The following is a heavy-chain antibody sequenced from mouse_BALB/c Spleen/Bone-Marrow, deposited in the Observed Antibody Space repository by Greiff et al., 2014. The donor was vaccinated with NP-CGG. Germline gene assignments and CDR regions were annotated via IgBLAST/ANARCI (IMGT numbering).Heavy chain of an antibody. CDR2: IDPANGNT. Sequence: EVQLQQSGAELVKPGASVKLSCTASGFNIKDTYMHWVKQRPEKGLEWIGRIDPANGNTKYDPKFQGKATITADKSSNTAYLQLSSLTSEDTAVYYCAYGSSYDYFDYWGQGTTLTVSS. D-gene: IGHD1-1*01. V-gene: IGHV14-3*02. CDR1: GFNIKDTY. J-gene: IGHJ2*01. CDR3: AYGSSYDYFDY.